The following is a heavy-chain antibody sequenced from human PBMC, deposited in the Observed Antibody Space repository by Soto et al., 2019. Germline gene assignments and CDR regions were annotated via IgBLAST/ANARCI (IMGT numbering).Heavy chain of an antibody. Sequence: QLQLHESGPGLVKPSETLSLTCAVSGDSMSSSDYYWGWIRQPPGKGLEWIGSIYYSGSTYYNPSLQSRVAISVDTSKNQFSLKLKSVTAADTAIYYCARRTVNIRTFYSCLKTHCFDYWGQGAPVTVSS. D-gene: IGHD4-4*01. CDR3: ARRTVNIRTFYSCLKTHCFDY. CDR1: GDSMSSSDYY. CDR2: IYYSGST. V-gene: IGHV4-39*01. J-gene: IGHJ4*02.